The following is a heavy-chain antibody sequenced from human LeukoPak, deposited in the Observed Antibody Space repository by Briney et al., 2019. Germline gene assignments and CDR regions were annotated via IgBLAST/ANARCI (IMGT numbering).Heavy chain of an antibody. D-gene: IGHD5-24*01. J-gene: IGHJ4*02. Sequence: PGGSLRLSCVASGFSFGSYWMAWVRQAPGKGVEWVANMKHDGIEKYHVDSVKGRFTISRDNTKNSLYLHMSSLRVEDTAVYYCAREGREGYNYPALDFWGQGILVTVSS. CDR3: AREGREGYNYPALDF. CDR2: MKHDGIEK. CDR1: GFSFGSYW. V-gene: IGHV3-7*05.